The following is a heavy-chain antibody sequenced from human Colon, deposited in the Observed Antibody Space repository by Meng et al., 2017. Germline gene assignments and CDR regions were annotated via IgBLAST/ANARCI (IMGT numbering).Heavy chain of an antibody. CDR1: GFTFSDSA. Sequence: GGSLRLSCAASGFTFSDSAMHWVRQASGKGLEWVGRIRNKANNYATAYGVSVKGRISIFRDDSRNTAYLQINGLKTEDTAVYYCAFGTTSFYFALDVWGQGTTVTFSS. CDR3: AFGTTSFYFALDV. D-gene: IGHD1-1*01. J-gene: IGHJ6*02. V-gene: IGHV3-73*01. CDR2: IRNKANNYAT.